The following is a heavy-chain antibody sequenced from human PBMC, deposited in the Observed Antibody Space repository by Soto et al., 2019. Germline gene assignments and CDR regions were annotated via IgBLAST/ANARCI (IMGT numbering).Heavy chain of an antibody. J-gene: IGHJ4*02. CDR1: GFTFSSYA. CDR2: ISNDGRST. D-gene: IGHD2-21*02. CDR3: ARDTAGLSY. V-gene: IGHV3-74*01. Sequence: PGGSLRLSCAASGFTFSSYAMHWVRQAPGKGLVWVALISNDGRSTNHADSVKGRFTTSRDNAKSTLYLQLNSLRAEDTAVYYCARDTAGLSYWGQGTLVTVSS.